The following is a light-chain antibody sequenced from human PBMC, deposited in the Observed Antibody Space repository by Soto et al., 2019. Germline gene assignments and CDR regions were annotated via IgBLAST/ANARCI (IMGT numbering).Light chain of an antibody. V-gene: IGKV1-5*03. CDR2: KAS. Sequence: EIQMTQSPSTLSASVGDRVTITCRASQSISNWLAWYQQKPGKAPKLLIYKASSLESGVPSRFSGSGSGTEFTLTISSLQPDDFATYYCQQYNSYWTFGQGTKVDIK. CDR3: QQYNSYWT. J-gene: IGKJ1*01. CDR1: QSISNW.